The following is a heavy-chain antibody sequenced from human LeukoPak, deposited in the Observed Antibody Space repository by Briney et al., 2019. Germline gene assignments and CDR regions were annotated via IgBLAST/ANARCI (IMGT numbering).Heavy chain of an antibody. V-gene: IGHV4-34*01. J-gene: IGHJ6*03. CDR2: INHSGST. CDR1: GGSFTGYF. Sequence: PSETLSLTCAVYGGSFTGYFWTWIRQSPGQGLEWIGEINHSGSTNYNPSLKSRLTTSLDTSKNQFSLKLTSVTAADTAVYFCARVGYSYVINDWSRTGLGAYPTKYYYHMDVWGKGTTVTVSS. D-gene: IGHD5-18*01. CDR3: ARVGYSYVINDWSRTGLGAYPTKYYYHMDV.